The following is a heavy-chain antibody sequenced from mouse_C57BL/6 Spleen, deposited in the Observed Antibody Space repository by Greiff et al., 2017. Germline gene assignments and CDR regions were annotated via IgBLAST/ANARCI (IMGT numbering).Heavy chain of an antibody. CDR3: AREGIFGAFITTVVATPYFDY. CDR2: ISDGGSYT. Sequence: DVKLVESGGGLVKPGGSLKLSCAASGFTFSSYAMSWVRQTPEKRLEWVATISDGGSYTYYPDNVKGRFTISRDNAKNNLYLQMSHLKSEDTAMYYCAREGIFGAFITTVVATPYFDYWGQGTTLTVSS. V-gene: IGHV5-4*01. D-gene: IGHD1-1*01. CDR1: GFTFSSYA. J-gene: IGHJ2*01.